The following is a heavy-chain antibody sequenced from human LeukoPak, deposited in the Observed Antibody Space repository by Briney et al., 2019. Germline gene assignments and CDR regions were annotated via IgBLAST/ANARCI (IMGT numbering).Heavy chain of an antibody. CDR1: GYTFTGYY. Sequence: ASVKVSCKASGYTFTGYYMHWVRQAPGQGLEWMGWINPNSGGTNYAQKFQGRVTMTRDTSISTAYMELSRLRSDDTAVYYCARDANVGSSPWGYYYYYYMDVWGKGTTVTVSS. J-gene: IGHJ6*03. CDR2: INPNSGGT. CDR3: ARDANVGSSPWGYYYYYYMDV. D-gene: IGHD1-26*01. V-gene: IGHV1-2*02.